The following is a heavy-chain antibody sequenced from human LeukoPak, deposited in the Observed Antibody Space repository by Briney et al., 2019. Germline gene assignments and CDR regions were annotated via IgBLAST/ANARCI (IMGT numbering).Heavy chain of an antibody. CDR1: GFSFSSYA. Sequence: SGGSLRLSCVASGFSFSSYAMSWVRQAPGKGLEWVSSISGSGGSTYYADSVKGRFTISRDNSKNSLYLQMNSLRAEDTAVYYCARDRGYYYYYYMDVWGKGTTVTVSS. CDR2: ISGSGGST. V-gene: IGHV3-23*01. CDR3: ARDRGYYYYYYMDV. J-gene: IGHJ6*03.